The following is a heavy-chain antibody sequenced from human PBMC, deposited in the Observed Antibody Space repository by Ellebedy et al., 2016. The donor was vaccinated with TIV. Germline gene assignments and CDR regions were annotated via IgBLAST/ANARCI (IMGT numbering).Heavy chain of an antibody. Sequence: MPSETLSLTCSVSGGSIISSNYYWGWIRQPPGKGLEWIGNIHYRGSTYYNPSLESRLTISVDTSQNQFSLKLSAVTAADTAGYFCAREYYNSSGFYNGHSPSLEYWGQGTLVTVSS. D-gene: IGHD3-22*01. CDR1: GGSIISSNYY. V-gene: IGHV4-39*07. CDR3: AREYYNSSGFYNGHSPSLEY. CDR2: IHYRGST. J-gene: IGHJ4*02.